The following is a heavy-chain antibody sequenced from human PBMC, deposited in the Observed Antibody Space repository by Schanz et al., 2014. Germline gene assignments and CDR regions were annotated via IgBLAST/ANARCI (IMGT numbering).Heavy chain of an antibody. CDR1: GFIFRSFG. V-gene: IGHV3-33*06. CDR2: IWSDGTNE. CDR3: AKGPYYYYYMDV. J-gene: IGHJ6*03. Sequence: QGQLVESGGGVVQPGKSLRLSCATSGFIFRSFGIHWVRQAPGKGLEWVAVIWSDGTNEYYADSVKGRFTISGDSSKYTVYLQMNSLRADDTAVYSCAKGPYYYYYMDVWGNGTTVTVSS.